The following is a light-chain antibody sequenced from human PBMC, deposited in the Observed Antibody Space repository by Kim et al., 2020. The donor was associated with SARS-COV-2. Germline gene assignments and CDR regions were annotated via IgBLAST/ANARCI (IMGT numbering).Light chain of an antibody. CDR3: ATWDDSLDGLA. CDR1: RPHIGNNA. V-gene: IGLV1-44*01. CDR2: NND. Sequence: QGVTISCFGSRPHIGNNAVNWYQQLPGTAPQLLIYNNDQRPSGVPDRLSGSKSGTSASLAISGLPSEDESDYFCATWDDSLDGLAFGGGTQLTVL. J-gene: IGLJ2*01.